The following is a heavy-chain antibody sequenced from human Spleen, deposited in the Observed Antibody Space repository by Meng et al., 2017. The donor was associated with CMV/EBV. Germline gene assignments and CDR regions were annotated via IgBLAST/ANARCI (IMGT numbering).Heavy chain of an antibody. CDR2: INWNGGST. Sequence: GGPLRLSCAASGFNFDDYGMTWVRQAPGKGLEWVSGINWNGGSTGYADSVKGRFTISRDNAKNSLYMQMNSLRAEDTALYYCARGGPRYCSSTSCYKGHYYYGMDVWGQGATVTVS. V-gene: IGHV3-20*04. J-gene: IGHJ6*02. CDR1: GFNFDDYG. D-gene: IGHD2-2*02. CDR3: ARGGPRYCSSTSCYKGHYYYGMDV.